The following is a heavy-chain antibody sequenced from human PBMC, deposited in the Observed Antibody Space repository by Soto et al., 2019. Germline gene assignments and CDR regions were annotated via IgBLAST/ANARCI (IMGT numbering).Heavy chain of an antibody. Sequence: ASVKVSCKASGYTFTSYYMHWVRQAPGQGLEWMGIINPSGGSTSYAQKFQGRVTMTRDTSTSTVYMELSSLRSEDTAVYYCARDPTIRRFGGIAVAGTNWFDPWGQGTLVTVSS. V-gene: IGHV1-46*01. D-gene: IGHD6-19*01. CDR1: GYTFTSYY. CDR3: ARDPTIRRFGGIAVAGTNWFDP. CDR2: INPSGGST. J-gene: IGHJ5*02.